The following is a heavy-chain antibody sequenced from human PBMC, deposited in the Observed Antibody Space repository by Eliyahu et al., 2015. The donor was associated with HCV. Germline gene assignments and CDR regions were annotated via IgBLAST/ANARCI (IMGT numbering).Heavy chain of an antibody. CDR3: AKDLVQGVIEHYYGADV. Sequence: EVQLLQSGGGLVQPGGSLRLSCAASGFSFKNFAMTWVRQAPGKGLEWVSTIGGSGGVTYYADSVKGRLTISRDNVKNILYLQMNSLTAADTAVYFCAKDLVQGVIEHYYGADVWGQGATVAVSS. CDR2: IGGSGGVT. V-gene: IGHV3-23*01. J-gene: IGHJ6*01. D-gene: IGHD3-10*01. CDR1: GFSFKNFA.